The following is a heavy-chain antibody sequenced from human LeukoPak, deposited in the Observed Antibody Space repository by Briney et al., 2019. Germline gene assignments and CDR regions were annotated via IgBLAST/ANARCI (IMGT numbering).Heavy chain of an antibody. Sequence: ASVKVSCKASGYTFTSYYMHWVRQARGQGLEWMGIINPSGGSTSYAQKFQGRVTMTRDMSTSTVYMELSSLRSEDTAVYYCARGYCSGGSCYRVVFFDYWGQGTLVTVSS. J-gene: IGHJ4*02. D-gene: IGHD2-15*01. CDR1: GYTFTSYY. V-gene: IGHV1-46*01. CDR2: INPSGGST. CDR3: ARGYCSGGSCYRVVFFDY.